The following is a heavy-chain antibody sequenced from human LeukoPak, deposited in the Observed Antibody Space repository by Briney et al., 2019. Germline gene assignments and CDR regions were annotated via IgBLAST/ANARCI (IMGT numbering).Heavy chain of an antibody. CDR3: ARYYYGSGTSFDS. V-gene: IGHV3-7*01. CDR2: IRKDGTEK. Sequence: GGSLRLSCAASGFSFSDYWMSWVRQAPGKGLEWVANIRKDGTEKHYVDSVKGRFTISRDNAKNSLYLQMSSLRAEDTAVFYCARYYYGSGTSFDSWGQGTLVTVSS. D-gene: IGHD3-10*01. CDR1: GFSFSDYW. J-gene: IGHJ5*01.